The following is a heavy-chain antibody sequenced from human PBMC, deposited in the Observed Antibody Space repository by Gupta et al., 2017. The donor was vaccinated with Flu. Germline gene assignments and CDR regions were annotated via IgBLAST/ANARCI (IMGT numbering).Heavy chain of an antibody. D-gene: IGHD2-2*01. J-gene: IGHJ3*02. CDR2: IIPIFGTA. V-gene: IGHV1-69*01. Sequence: WVRQAPGKGLEWMGGIIPIFGTATYAQKFQGRVTITADESTSTAYMELSSLRSEDTAVYYCARVSGIVRYQLSYHDAFDIWGQGTMVTVSS. CDR3: ARVSGIVRYQLSYHDAFDI.